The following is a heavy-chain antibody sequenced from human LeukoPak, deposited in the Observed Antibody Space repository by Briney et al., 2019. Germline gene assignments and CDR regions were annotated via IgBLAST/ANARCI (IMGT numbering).Heavy chain of an antibody. J-gene: IGHJ4*02. CDR1: GYTFTNYG. CDR2: INPSGDGT. Sequence: ASVKVSCKASGYTFTNYGITWVRQAPGQGLEWMGVINPSGDGTSYAQKFQGRVTMTRNVSTSTVYMELSSLRSEDTAVYYCARTCCSETSKFDYWGQGTLVTVSS. D-gene: IGHD2-15*01. V-gene: IGHV1-46*01. CDR3: ARTCCSETSKFDY.